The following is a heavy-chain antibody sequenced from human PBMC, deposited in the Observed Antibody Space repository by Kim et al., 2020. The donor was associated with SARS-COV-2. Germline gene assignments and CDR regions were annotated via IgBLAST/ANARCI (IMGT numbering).Heavy chain of an antibody. CDR1: GGSFSGYY. V-gene: IGHV4-34*01. CDR3: ARGADHYYGMDV. CDR2: INHSGST. Sequence: SETLSLTCAVYGGSFSGYYWSWIRQPPGKGLEWIGEINHSGSTNYNPSLKSRVTISVDTSKNQFSLKLSSVTAADTAVYYCARGADHYYGMDVWGQGTTVTVSS. J-gene: IGHJ6*02.